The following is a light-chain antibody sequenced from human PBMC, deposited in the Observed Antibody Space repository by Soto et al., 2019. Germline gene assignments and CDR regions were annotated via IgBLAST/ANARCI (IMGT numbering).Light chain of an antibody. CDR1: SSNIRSYT. CDR2: SND. V-gene: IGLV1-44*01. J-gene: IGLJ1*01. Sequence: QSVLTQPPSASGTPGQRVTISCSGSSSNIRSYTVNWYKQLPGTAPKLLIYSNDRRPSRVPDRFSGSKSGTSASLAISGLQSEDEADYYCASYRGSGTYVFGTGTKATV. CDR3: ASYRGSGTYV.